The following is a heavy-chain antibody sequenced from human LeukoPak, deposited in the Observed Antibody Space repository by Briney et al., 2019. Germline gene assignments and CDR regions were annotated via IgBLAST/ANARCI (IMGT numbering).Heavy chain of an antibody. J-gene: IGHJ4*02. Sequence: PSETLSHTCTVPGGSIRSSRAYSGWARQPPGKGMEWISSIYYGKNTNYHPSLKSRVTITADTSKKHCSLTLGSVSATDTAVYYCVRPRGFSYGYFDYWGQGTLVTVSS. V-gene: IGHV4-39*02. CDR2: IYYGKNT. CDR3: VRPRGFSYGYFDY. D-gene: IGHD5-18*01. CDR1: GGSIRSSRAY.